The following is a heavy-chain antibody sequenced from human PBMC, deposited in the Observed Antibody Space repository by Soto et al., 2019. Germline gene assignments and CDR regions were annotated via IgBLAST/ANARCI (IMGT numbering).Heavy chain of an antibody. CDR3: TRWSSGNYLYFDL. CDR2: MNPNNGNT. V-gene: IGHV1-8*01. J-gene: IGHJ2*01. D-gene: IGHD1-26*01. CDR1: GYTLTNYD. Sequence: QVQLVQSGAEVKKPGASVKVSCRASGYTLTNYDINWVRQATGQGLEWMGWMNPNNGNTGYAQKFQGRVTMTRNTSINTAYMELSSLISDDTAVYYCTRWSSGNYLYFDLLGRGTLVTVSS.